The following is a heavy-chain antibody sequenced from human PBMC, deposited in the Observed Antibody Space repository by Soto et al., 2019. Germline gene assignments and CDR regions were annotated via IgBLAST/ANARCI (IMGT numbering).Heavy chain of an antibody. D-gene: IGHD1-26*01. Sequence: ASVKVSCKASGYTFIGHFIYWVRQAPGQGLECMGWLNPNSGATNYAQKFQGRVTMTRDTSSDTAYMELSKLTSDDTAVYYCASMVGPDGVLYYYGMDGWGRGPTVTV. J-gene: IGHJ6*01. CDR2: LNPNSGAT. CDR3: ASMVGPDGVLYYYGMDG. V-gene: IGHV1-2*02. CDR1: GYTFIGHF.